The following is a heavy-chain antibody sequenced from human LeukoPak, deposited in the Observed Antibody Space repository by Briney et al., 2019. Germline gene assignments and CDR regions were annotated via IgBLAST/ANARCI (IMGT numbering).Heavy chain of an antibody. D-gene: IGHD4-23*01. CDR3: ARVARYGGYTQYFQP. V-gene: IGHV4-39*07. CDR1: GDSISSSSYF. J-gene: IGHJ1*01. CDR2: VYYSGNT. Sequence: PSEILSLTCTVSGDSISSSSYFWGWIRQPPGKGLEWIASVYYSGNTYYNPSLKSRFTISVDTSKNQFSLRLTSVTAADTAVYYCARVARYGGYTQYFQPWGQGTLVTVSS.